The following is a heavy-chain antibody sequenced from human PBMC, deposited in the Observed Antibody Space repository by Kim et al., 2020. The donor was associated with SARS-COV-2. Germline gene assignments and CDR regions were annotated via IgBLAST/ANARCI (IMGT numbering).Heavy chain of an antibody. V-gene: IGHV4-34*01. J-gene: IGHJ2*01. CDR2: INHSGST. D-gene: IGHD6-19*01. CDR3: ARGAGQWLVRHRYFDL. CDR1: GGSFSGYY. Sequence: SETLSLTCAVYGGSFSGYYWSWIRQPPGKGLEWIGEINHSGSTNYNPSLKSRVTISVDTSKNQFSLKLSSVTAADTAVYYCARGAGQWLVRHRYFDLWGRGTLVTVSS.